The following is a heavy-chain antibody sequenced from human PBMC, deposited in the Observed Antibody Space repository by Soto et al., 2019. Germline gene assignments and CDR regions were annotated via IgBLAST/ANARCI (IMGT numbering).Heavy chain of an antibody. Sequence: SETLSLTFTVSGGPISSGGYYWSCIRKHPGKGLEWIGYIYYSGSTYYNPSLKSRVTISVDTSKNHFSLKLSSVTAADTAVYYCARCPYYYDSSGSAFDIWGQGTMVTVSS. CDR2: IYYSGST. CDR3: ARCPYYYDSSGSAFDI. D-gene: IGHD3-22*01. J-gene: IGHJ3*02. V-gene: IGHV4-31*03. CDR1: GGPISSGGYY.